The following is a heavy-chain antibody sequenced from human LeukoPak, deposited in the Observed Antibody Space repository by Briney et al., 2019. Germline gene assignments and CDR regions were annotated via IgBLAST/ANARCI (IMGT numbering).Heavy chain of an antibody. CDR2: INNDGSST. V-gene: IGHV3-74*01. D-gene: IGHD3-10*01. CDR1: EFTLSNYW. CDR3: AREKPADYGSGSYLQYYCYGMDV. Sequence: PGGSLRLSCAASEFTLSNYWMHWVRQAPGKGLVWVSRINNDGSSTSYADSAKGRFTVSRDNAKSTVYLQMISLGDEDTAVYYCAREKPADYGSGSYLQYYCYGMDVWGQGTTVTVSS. J-gene: IGHJ6*02.